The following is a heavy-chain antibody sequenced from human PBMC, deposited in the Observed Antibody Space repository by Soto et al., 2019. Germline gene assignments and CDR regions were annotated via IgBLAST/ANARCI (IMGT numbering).Heavy chain of an antibody. Sequence: GGSLRLSCAASGFTFSSYAMSWVRQAPGKGREWVSAISGSGGSTYYADSVKGRFTISRDNSKNTLYLQMNSLRAEDTDVYYFAKEEGRGHYESEGGAFDIWGQGTMVTVSS. CDR3: AKEEGRGHYESEGGAFDI. CDR1: GFTFSSYA. D-gene: IGHD3-22*01. CDR2: ISGSGGST. J-gene: IGHJ3*02. V-gene: IGHV3-23*01.